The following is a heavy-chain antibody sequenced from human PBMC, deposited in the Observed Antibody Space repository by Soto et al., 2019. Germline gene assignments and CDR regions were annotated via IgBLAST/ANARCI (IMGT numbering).Heavy chain of an antibody. CDR1: GFTFSSYA. CDR3: AKESSGWYPMKNWFDP. V-gene: IGHV3-23*01. J-gene: IGHJ5*02. CDR2: ISGSGGST. D-gene: IGHD6-19*01. Sequence: AVGSLRLSCAASGFTFSSYAMSWVRQAPGKGLEWVSAISGSGGSTYYADSVKGRFTISRDNSKNTLYLQMNSLRAEDTAVYYCAKESSGWYPMKNWFDPWGQGTLVTVSS.